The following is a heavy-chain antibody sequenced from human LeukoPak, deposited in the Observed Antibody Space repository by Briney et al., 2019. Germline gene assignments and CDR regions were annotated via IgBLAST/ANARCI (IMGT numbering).Heavy chain of an antibody. CDR1: GGSSSSGGYS. CDR2: IYYSGST. Sequence: SQTLSLTCAVSGGSSSSGGYSWSWIRQPPGKGLEWIGYIYYSGSTYYNPSLKSRVTISVDTSKNQFSLKLTSVTAADTAVYYCARGRGYSRGAWFDPWGQGTLVTVSS. CDR3: ARGRGYSRGAWFDP. V-gene: IGHV4-30-4*07. J-gene: IGHJ5*02. D-gene: IGHD5-18*01.